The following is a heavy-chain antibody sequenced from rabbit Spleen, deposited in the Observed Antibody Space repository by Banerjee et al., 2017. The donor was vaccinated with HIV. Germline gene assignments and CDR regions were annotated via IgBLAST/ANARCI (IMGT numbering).Heavy chain of an antibody. CDR1: GFDLSSNEV. CDR2: IYTGISTNT. CDR3: ARDTGTSFSSYGMDL. J-gene: IGHJ6*01. V-gene: IGHV1S45*01. D-gene: IGHD8-1*01. Sequence: QQQLEESGGGLVKSGGSLTLTCKASGFDLSSNEVCWVRQAPGKGLELIACIYTGISTNTYYANWAKGRFTISKTSSTTVTLQMTSLTAADTATYFCARDTGTSFSSYGMDLWGPGTLVTVS.